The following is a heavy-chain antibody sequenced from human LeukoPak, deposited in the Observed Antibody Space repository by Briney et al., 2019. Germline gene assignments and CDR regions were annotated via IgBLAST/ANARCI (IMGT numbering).Heavy chain of an antibody. CDR2: INHSGST. V-gene: IGHV4-34*01. J-gene: IGHJ5*02. CDR1: GGSFSGYY. CDR3: ARGGAARPRGWFDP. Sequence: SETLSLTCAAYGGSFSGYYWSWIRQPPGKGLEWIGEINHSGSTNYNPSLKSRVTISVDTSKNQSSLKLSSVTAADTAVYYCARGGAARPRGWFDPWGQGTLVTVSS. D-gene: IGHD6-6*01.